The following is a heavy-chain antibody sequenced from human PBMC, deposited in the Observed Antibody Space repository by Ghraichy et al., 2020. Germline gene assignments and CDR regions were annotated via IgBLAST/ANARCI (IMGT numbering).Heavy chain of an antibody. CDR3: AREVDHWNHGSRVRQPFDY. J-gene: IGHJ4*02. Sequence: GGSLRLSCAASGFTFSSYSMNWVRQAPGKRLECVSSISSSSSYIYYADSVPGRFPISRDNAKTSLYLQMNSLRAEDTAVYYCAREVDHWNHGSRVRQPFDYWGQGTLVTVSS. CDR2: ISSSSSYI. V-gene: IGHV3-21*01. D-gene: IGHD1-1*01. CDR1: GFTFSSYS.